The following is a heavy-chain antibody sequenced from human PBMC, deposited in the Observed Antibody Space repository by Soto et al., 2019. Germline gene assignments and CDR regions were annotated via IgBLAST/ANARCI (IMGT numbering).Heavy chain of an antibody. CDR2: IYYSGST. Sequence: PSEPLSLTCTVPGSSISSSSYYWGCIRQPPGKGLEWIGSIYYSGSTYYNPSLKSRVTISVDTSKNQFSLKLSSVTAADTAVYYCMLGSGWKDFDYWGQGTLVTV. D-gene: IGHD3-22*01. V-gene: IGHV4-39*01. J-gene: IGHJ4*02. CDR3: MLGSGWKDFDY. CDR1: GSSISSSSYY.